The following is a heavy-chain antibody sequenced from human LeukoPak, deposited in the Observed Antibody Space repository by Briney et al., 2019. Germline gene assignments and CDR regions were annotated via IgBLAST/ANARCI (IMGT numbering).Heavy chain of an antibody. Sequence: GGSLRLSCAASGFTFSSYAMSWVRQAPGKGLEWVSAISGSGGSTYYADSVKGRFTISRDNSKNTLYLQMNSLRAEDTAVYYCAKAPPSSGWYPYYLDYWGQGTLVTVSS. CDR2: ISGSGGST. V-gene: IGHV3-23*01. J-gene: IGHJ4*02. D-gene: IGHD6-19*01. CDR1: GFTFSSYA. CDR3: AKAPPSSGWYPYYLDY.